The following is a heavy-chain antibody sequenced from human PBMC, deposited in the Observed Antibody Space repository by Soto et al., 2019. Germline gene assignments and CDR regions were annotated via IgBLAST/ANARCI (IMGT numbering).Heavy chain of an antibody. CDR2: ISYDGSDK. CDR3: AKALGELSPESYDY. D-gene: IGHD3-16*02. CDR1: GFTFSSYA. Sequence: QVQLVESGGGVVQPGRSLRLSCAASGFTFSSYAMHWVRQAPGNGLEWVAVISYDGSDKYYADSVKGRFTISRDNSKNTLNLQMNSLRADDTAVYYCAKALGELSPESYDYWGQGTLISVSS. V-gene: IGHV3-30*18. J-gene: IGHJ4*02.